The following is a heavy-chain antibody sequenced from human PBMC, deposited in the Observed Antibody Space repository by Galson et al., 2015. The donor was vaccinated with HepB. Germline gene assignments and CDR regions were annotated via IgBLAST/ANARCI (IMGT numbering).Heavy chain of an antibody. J-gene: IGHJ2*01. CDR2: ISSSSSTI. D-gene: IGHD3-9*01. CDR1: GFTFSSYS. Sequence: SLRLSCAASGFTFSSYSMNWVRQAPGKGLEWVSYISSSSSTIYYADSVKGRFTISRDNAKNSLYLQMNSLRAEDTAVYYCARDRRRYFDWQRYWYFDLWGRGTLVTVSS. V-gene: IGHV3-48*04. CDR3: ARDRRRYFDWQRYWYFDL.